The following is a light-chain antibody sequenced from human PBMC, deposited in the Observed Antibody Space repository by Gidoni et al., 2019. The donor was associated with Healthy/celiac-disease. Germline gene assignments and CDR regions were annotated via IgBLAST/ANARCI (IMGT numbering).Light chain of an antibody. CDR1: KLGDKY. CDR2: QDS. Sequence: SYELTQPPPVSVSPGQTASLTFSGDKLGDKYPCWYQQKPGQPPVLVIYQDSKRPTGIPERFSGSNSGNAATLTVSGTQAIDEADYYCQAWDSSTVVFGGGTKLTVL. V-gene: IGLV3-1*01. CDR3: QAWDSSTVV. J-gene: IGLJ2*01.